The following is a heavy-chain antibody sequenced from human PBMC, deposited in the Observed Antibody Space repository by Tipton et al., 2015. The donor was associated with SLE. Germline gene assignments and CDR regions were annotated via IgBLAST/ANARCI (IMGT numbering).Heavy chain of an antibody. D-gene: IGHD6-19*01. CDR2: ISAYNGNT. V-gene: IGHV1-18*04. J-gene: IGHJ6*02. CDR3: ASDFRVAVAGLYYYGMDV. CDR1: GYTFTSYG. Sequence: QLVQSGAEVKKPGASVKVSCKASGYTFTSYGISWVRQAPGQGLEWMGWISAYNGNTNYAQKLQGRVTMTTDTSTSTAYMELRSLRSDDTAVYYCASDFRVAVAGLYYYGMDVWGQGTTVTVSS.